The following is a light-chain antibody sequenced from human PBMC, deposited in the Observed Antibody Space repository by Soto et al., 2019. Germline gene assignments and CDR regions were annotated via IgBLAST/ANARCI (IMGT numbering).Light chain of an antibody. CDR3: QQYNPNSPTWT. J-gene: IGKJ1*01. CDR1: QNINNW. Sequence: DIQMTQSPSTLSASVGDRVTITCRASQNINNWLAWYQQKPGKAPKLLIFDASSLEGGVPSRFSGSGSGTEFTLTISSLQPDDFATYYGQQYNPNSPTWTFGQGTKVEFK. CDR2: DAS. V-gene: IGKV1-5*01.